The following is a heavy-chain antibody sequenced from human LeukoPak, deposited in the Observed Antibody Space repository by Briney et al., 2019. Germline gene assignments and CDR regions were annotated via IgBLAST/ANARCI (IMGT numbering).Heavy chain of an antibody. CDR1: GFTFSILA. CDR2: ISGDGGST. Sequence: PGGSLRLSCAASGFTFSILAMNWVRQAPGKGLEWVSAISGDGGSTYYADFVKGRFTISRDNAKNSLYLQMNSLRAEDTAVYYCASHTTGPWGQGTLVTVSS. J-gene: IGHJ5*02. V-gene: IGHV3-23*01. D-gene: IGHD4-17*01. CDR3: ASHTTGP.